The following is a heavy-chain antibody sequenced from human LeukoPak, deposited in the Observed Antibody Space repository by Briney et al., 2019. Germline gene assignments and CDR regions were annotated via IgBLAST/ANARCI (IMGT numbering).Heavy chain of an antibody. Sequence: TGGSPRLSCAASGFTFSDSDIHWVRQASGKGLEWVGRITTKRSNYATAYTASVKGRFTISRHDSENTAYLQMNSLKTEDTALYYCTTYRSGHYWGQGTLVTVSS. J-gene: IGHJ4*02. CDR1: GFTFSDSD. CDR2: ITTKRSNYAT. V-gene: IGHV3-73*01. CDR3: TTYRSGHY. D-gene: IGHD6-19*01.